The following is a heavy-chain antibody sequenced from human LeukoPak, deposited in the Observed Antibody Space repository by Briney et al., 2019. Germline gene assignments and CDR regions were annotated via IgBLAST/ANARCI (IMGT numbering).Heavy chain of an antibody. J-gene: IGHJ6*03. Sequence: GGSLRLSCVVSGFTFSGYEMNWVRQAPGKGLEWLSYITSSASTTVYYANSVKGRFTISRDNAKNSLYLQMNSLRAEDTAVYYCARRISGWYSGYMDVWGKGTTVTVSS. CDR3: ARRISGWYSGYMDV. V-gene: IGHV3-48*03. CDR2: ITSSASTTV. D-gene: IGHD6-19*01. CDR1: GFTFSGYE.